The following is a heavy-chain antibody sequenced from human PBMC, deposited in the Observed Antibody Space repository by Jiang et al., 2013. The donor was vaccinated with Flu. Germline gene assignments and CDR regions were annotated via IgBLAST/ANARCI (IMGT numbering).Heavy chain of an antibody. CDR1: GGSISSGGYY. Sequence: GLVKPSQTLSLTCTVSGGSISSGGYYWSWIRQHPGKGLEWIGYIYYSGSTNYNPSLKSRVTISVDKSKNQFSLKLSSVTAADTAVYYCASRDFWSGYYGSVAWYFDLWGRGTLVTASS. J-gene: IGHJ2*01. V-gene: IGHV4-31*03. D-gene: IGHD3-3*01. CDR2: IYYSGST. CDR3: ASRDFWSGYYGSVAWYFDL.